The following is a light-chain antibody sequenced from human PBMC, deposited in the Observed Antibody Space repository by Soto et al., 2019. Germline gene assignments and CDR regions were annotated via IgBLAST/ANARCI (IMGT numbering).Light chain of an antibody. J-gene: IGKJ1*01. CDR3: QQSYSTPPWT. CDR1: QSISSY. CDR2: AAS. Sequence: DSQMTQSPASLSASVGDRVTITCRASQSISSYLNWYQQKPGKAPKLXXYAASSLQSGVPSRFSGSGSGTDFTLTISSLQPADFATYYCQQSYSTPPWTFGQGTKVDIK. V-gene: IGKV1-39*01.